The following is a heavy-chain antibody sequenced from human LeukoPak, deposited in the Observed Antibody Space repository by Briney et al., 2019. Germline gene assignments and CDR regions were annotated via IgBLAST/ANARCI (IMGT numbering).Heavy chain of an antibody. CDR3: ARDAGFFRKEV. Sequence: PSENLSLTCAVYGGSFSGYYWSWIRQPPGKGLEWVANIREDGTEKYYIDSLKGRFSISRDNAKNSLYLQMNSLRDEDTAVYYCARDAGFFRKEVWGKGTTVIVSS. CDR1: GGSFSGYY. D-gene: IGHD2/OR15-2a*01. V-gene: IGHV3-7*01. J-gene: IGHJ6*04. CDR2: IREDGTEK.